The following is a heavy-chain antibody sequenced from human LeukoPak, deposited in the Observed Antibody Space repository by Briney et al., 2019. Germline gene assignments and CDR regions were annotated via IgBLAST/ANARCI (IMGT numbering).Heavy chain of an antibody. V-gene: IGHV3-49*04. D-gene: IGHD1-7*01. CDR3: TRDRGGNYAFYYMDV. CDR2: IRSKAYGGTT. J-gene: IGHJ6*03. CDR1: GFTFTDAW. Sequence: PGGSLRLSCAASGFTFTDAWMTWVRQAPGKGLEWVGFIRSKAYGGTTEYAASVKGKFTISGDDSKSIAYLQMNSLKTEDTAVYYCTRDRGGNYAFYYMDVWGKGTTVTVSS.